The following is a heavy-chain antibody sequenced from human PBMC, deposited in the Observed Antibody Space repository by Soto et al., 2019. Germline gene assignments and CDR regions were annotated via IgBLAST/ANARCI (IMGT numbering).Heavy chain of an antibody. Sequence: SVNVSCKSSGGTFSSYAISWVRQAPGQGLECMGWIIPIFGTANYAQKFQGRVTITADESTSTAYMELSSLRSEDTAVYYCARDWAVVPAAIRALVHYYYGMDVWGQGTTVTVSS. J-gene: IGHJ6*02. D-gene: IGHD2-2*02. CDR1: GGTFSSYA. V-gene: IGHV1-69*13. CDR3: ARDWAVVPAAIRALVHYYYGMDV. CDR2: IIPIFGTA.